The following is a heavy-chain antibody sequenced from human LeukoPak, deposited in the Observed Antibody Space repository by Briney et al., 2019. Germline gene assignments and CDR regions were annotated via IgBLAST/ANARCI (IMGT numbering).Heavy chain of an antibody. D-gene: IGHD3-22*01. J-gene: IGHJ3*02. CDR1: GFIFTNYF. Sequence: GGSLRLSCAASGFIFTNYFMSWVRQAPGKGPEWVANIKQDGGQKYYVDSVKGRFTISRDNAKNSLYLQMNSLRAEDTAVYYCARGTFDYYDSSGGGGTAFDIWGQGTMVTVSS. CDR3: ARGTFDYYDSSGGGGTAFDI. CDR2: IKQDGGQK. V-gene: IGHV3-7*01.